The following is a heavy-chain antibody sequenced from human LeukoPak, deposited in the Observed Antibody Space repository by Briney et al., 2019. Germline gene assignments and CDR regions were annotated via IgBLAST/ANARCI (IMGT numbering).Heavy chain of an antibody. D-gene: IGHD1-1*01. CDR2: IYSGGST. J-gene: IGHJ4*01. CDR1: GFSVGNNY. Sequence: GGSLRLSCAASGFSVGNNYMNWVRQAPGKGLEWVSVIYSGGSTYYADSVKGRFTISRDNSKNTLYLQTNSLRAEDTAVYYCARGLNVPAWGHGTLVTVSS. V-gene: IGHV3-53*01. CDR3: ARGLNVPA.